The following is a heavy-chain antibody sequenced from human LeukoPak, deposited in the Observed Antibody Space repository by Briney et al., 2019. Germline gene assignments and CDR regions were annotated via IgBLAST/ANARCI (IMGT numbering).Heavy chain of an antibody. CDR1: GFTVSSNY. V-gene: IGHV3-53*01. Sequence: GGSLRLSCAASGFTVSSNYMSWVRQAPGKGLEWVSVIYSGGSTYYADSVKGRFTISRDNSKNTLYLQMNSLRAEDTAVYYCAKIPTSTVTTCLDYWGQGTLVTVSP. CDR2: IYSGGST. CDR3: AKIPTSTVTTCLDY. D-gene: IGHD4-17*01. J-gene: IGHJ4*02.